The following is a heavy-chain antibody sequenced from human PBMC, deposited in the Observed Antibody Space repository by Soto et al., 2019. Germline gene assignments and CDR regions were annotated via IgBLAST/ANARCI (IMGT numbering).Heavy chain of an antibody. CDR3: ATTRYCSGGSCYGAFDI. V-gene: IGHV1-69*02. J-gene: IGHJ3*02. CDR1: GGTFSSYT. Sequence: ASVKVPCKASGGTFSSYTISWVRQAPGQGLEWMGRIIPILGIANYAQKFQGRVTITADKSTDTAYMELSSLRSEDTAVYYCATTRYCSGGSCYGAFDIWGQGTMVTVSS. D-gene: IGHD2-15*01. CDR2: IIPILGIA.